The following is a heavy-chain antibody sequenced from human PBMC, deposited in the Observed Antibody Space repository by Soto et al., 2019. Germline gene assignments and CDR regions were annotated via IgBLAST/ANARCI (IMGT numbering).Heavy chain of an antibody. J-gene: IGHJ4*02. Sequence: QVQVVQSGADVREPGASVKVSCTASGYSSSNYYTHWARQAPGQGLEWMGIVNPHGASTVYAQRFQGRLTLTRDTSTNTDYMDLSRLTSDDTAIYYCASVTTIWSNWGQGTLVTVSS. CDR2: VNPHGAST. CDR3: ASVTTIWSN. CDR1: GYSSSNYY. D-gene: IGHD2-21*02. V-gene: IGHV1-46*01.